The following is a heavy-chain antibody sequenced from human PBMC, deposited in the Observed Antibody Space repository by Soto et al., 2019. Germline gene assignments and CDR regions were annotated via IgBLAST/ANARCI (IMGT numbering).Heavy chain of an antibody. D-gene: IGHD6-19*01. J-gene: IGHJ6*02. CDR2: IIPILGIA. CDR3: ARLVAVADNYSYHGMDV. V-gene: IGHV1-69*02. Sequence: QVQLVQSGAEVKKPGSSVKVSCKASGGTFSSYTISWVRQAPGQGLEWMGRIIPILGIANYAQKFQGRVTIDAXXSXSXXYMELSSLRSEDTAVYYCARLVAVADNYSYHGMDVWGQGTTVTVSS. CDR1: GGTFSSYT.